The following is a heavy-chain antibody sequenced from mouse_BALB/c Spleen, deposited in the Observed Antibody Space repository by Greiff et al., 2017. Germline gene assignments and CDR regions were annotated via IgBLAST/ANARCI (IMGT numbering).Heavy chain of an antibody. J-gene: IGHJ2*01. V-gene: IGHV5-6-5*01. Sequence: EVMLVESGGGLVKPGGSLKLSCAASGFTFSSYAMSWVRQTPEKRLEWVASISSGGSTYYPDSVKGRFTISRDNAKNTLYLQMSSLRSEDTAMYYCARENTGYYFDYWGQGTTLTVSS. CDR2: ISSGGST. CDR3: ARENTGYYFDY. CDR1: GFTFSSYA.